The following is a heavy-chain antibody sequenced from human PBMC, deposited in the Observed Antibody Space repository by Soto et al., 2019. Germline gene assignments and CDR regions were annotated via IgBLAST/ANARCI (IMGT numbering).Heavy chain of an antibody. D-gene: IGHD3-9*01. CDR1: GYPFIKYG. V-gene: IGHV1-18*04. CDR3: ATSYDTGFDP. Sequence: QLQLVQSAAEVKKPGASVRVSCKAYGYPFIKYGISWIRQAPEQGLEWMRCIKVDSGYTNYAQKFQGRVTMTADTSSDTAFMELRSMRLNDTAGYFCATSYDTGFDPWGQGTLVSGSS. J-gene: IGHJ5*02. CDR2: IKVDSGYT.